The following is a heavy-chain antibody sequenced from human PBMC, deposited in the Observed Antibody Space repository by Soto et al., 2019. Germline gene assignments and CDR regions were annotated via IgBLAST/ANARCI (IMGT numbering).Heavy chain of an antibody. D-gene: IGHD6-13*01. V-gene: IGHV3-74*01. CDR2: INSDGSST. Sequence: GGALRLSCAASGFTFSSYWMHWVRQAPGKGLVWVSRINSDGSSTSYADSVKGRFTISRDNAKNTLYLQMNSLRAEDTAVCYCARDQGAAAGTYYYGMDVWGQGTTVTVSS. CDR3: ARDQGAAAGTYYYGMDV. CDR1: GFTFSSYW. J-gene: IGHJ6*02.